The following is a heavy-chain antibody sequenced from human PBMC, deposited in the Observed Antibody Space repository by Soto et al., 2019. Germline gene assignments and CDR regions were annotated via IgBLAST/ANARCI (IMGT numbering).Heavy chain of an antibody. J-gene: IGHJ6*02. V-gene: IGHV4-34*01. Sequence: EALSLTCAVYGGRSGRSFRPDYWAWVRRPPGEGLEWIGDITYTGTTKYNPSLKGRVFISVDSSKKQVSLNLNSVTDADKAVYYCARGTYSYETIDYKFYYYALDVWGQGTTVTVSS. CDR2: ITYTGTT. D-gene: IGHD3-22*01. CDR1: GGRSGRSFRPDY. CDR3: ARGTYSYETIDYKFYYYALDV.